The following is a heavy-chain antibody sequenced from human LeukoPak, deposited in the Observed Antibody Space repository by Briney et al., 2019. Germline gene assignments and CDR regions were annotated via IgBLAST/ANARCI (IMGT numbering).Heavy chain of an antibody. D-gene: IGHD5-18*01. Sequence: PSETLSLTCTVSGGSISSYYWSWVRQPPGKGLEWIGYIYYSGSTNYNPSLKSRVTISVDTSKNQFSLKLSSVTAADTAVYYCASSILVDTAMVFDYWGQGTLVTVSS. J-gene: IGHJ4*02. CDR1: GGSISSYY. CDR3: ASSILVDTAMVFDY. V-gene: IGHV4-59*08. CDR2: IYYSGST.